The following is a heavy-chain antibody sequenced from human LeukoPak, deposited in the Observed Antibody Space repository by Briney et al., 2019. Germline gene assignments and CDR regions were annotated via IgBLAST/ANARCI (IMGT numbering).Heavy chain of an antibody. CDR2: IIPIFGTA. Sequence: SVKVSCKASGGTFSSYAISWVRQAPGQGLEWMGGIIPIFGTANYAQKFQGRVTITADESTSTAYMELSSLRSEDTAVYYCAKLRTTSYSSSWNRFDYWGQGTLVTVSS. CDR1: GGTFSSYA. V-gene: IGHV1-69*13. CDR3: AKLRTTSYSSSWNRFDY. J-gene: IGHJ4*02. D-gene: IGHD6-13*01.